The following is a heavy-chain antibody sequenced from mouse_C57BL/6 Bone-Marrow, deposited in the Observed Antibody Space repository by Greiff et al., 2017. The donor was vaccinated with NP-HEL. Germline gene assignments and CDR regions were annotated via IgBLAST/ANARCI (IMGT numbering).Heavy chain of an antibody. CDR2: INPNNGGT. CDR3: ARRILRYDYFDY. CDR1: GYTFTDYN. D-gene: IGHD1-1*01. V-gene: IGHV1-18*01. J-gene: IGHJ2*01. Sequence: EVQLQQSGPELVKPGASVKIPCKASGYTFTDYNMDWVKQSHGKSLEWIGDINPNNGGTIYNQKFKGKATLTVDKSSSTAYMELRSLTSEDTAVYYCARRILRYDYFDYWGQGTTLTVSS.